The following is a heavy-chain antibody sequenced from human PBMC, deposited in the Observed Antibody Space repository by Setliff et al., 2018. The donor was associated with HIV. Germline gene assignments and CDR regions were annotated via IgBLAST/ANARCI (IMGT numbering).Heavy chain of an antibody. Sequence: PGGSLRLSCAASGFTFTSYGMHWVRQAPGKGLEWVAFIRYDGSDKYFADSVKGRFTISRDNSKNTVYLQMNSLRAEDTAVYYCATTHHYARSGYYGWGQGTLVTVSS. D-gene: IGHD3-22*01. CDR2: IRYDGSDK. J-gene: IGHJ4*02. V-gene: IGHV3-30*02. CDR3: ATTHHYARSGYYG. CDR1: GFTFTSYG.